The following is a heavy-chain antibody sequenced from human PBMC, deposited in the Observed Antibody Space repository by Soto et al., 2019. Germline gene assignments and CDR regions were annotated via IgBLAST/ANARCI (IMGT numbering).Heavy chain of an antibody. D-gene: IGHD3-3*01. J-gene: IGHJ3*02. Sequence: EVRLLESGGDLVQPGGSLRLSCAASGFTFSVYAMSWVRQAPGKGLEWVSTISGGGGGTYYADSVKGRFTISRDNSKNTMFLQMNSLRAEDTAVYYCAKHAYDFWSGYYRVLSFTIWGQGTMVTVSS. CDR2: ISGGGGGT. CDR1: GFTFSVYA. CDR3: AKHAYDFWSGYYRVLSFTI. V-gene: IGHV3-23*01.